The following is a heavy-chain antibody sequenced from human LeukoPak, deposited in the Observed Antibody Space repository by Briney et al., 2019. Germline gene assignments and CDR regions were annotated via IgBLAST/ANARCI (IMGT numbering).Heavy chain of an antibody. CDR3: AKGPWLAYPYYFDY. CDR1: GFTFSRYA. Sequence: PGGSLRLSCEASGFTFSRYAMNWVRQAPGKGLEWVSALSGSGTTSFYADSVKGRFTISRDNSKNTLYLQMNSLRAEDTAVYYCAKGPWLAYPYYFDYWGQGTLVTVSS. CDR2: LSGSGTTS. J-gene: IGHJ4*02. V-gene: IGHV3-23*01. D-gene: IGHD6-19*01.